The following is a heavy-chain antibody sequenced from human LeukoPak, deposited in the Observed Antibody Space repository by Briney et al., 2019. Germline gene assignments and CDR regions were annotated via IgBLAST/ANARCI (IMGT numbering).Heavy chain of an antibody. CDR1: GFTFSSYA. CDR3: AKDWGIVVVTPSDY. Sequence: GGSLRLSCAASGFTFSSYAMSWVRQAPGKGLEWVSAISGSGGSTYYADSVKGRFTISRDNSKNTLYLQMDSLRAEDTAVYYCAKDWGIVVVTPSDYWGQGTLVTVSS. CDR2: ISGSGGST. J-gene: IGHJ4*02. D-gene: IGHD3-22*01. V-gene: IGHV3-23*01.